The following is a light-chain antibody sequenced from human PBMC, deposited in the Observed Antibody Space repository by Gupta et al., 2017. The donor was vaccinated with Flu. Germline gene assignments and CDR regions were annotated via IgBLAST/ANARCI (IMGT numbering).Light chain of an antibody. V-gene: IGKV2-28*01. CDR1: QSLLHVNGYNY. Sequence: ETVMTQSPLALSVTPGEAASISCRSSQSLLHVNGYNYLDWYLQKPGQPPQLLIYLASNRASGVPCRVRGSGSSTNFTPKISRVGAWDCWIYYCMQTLQTPPKFGQGAKGEIK. CDR2: LAS. CDR3: MQTLQTPPK. J-gene: IGKJ1*01.